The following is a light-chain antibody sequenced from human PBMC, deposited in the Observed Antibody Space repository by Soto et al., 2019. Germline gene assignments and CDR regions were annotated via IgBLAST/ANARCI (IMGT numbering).Light chain of an antibody. CDR2: EVT. CDR3: SSYAGSSTLYV. J-gene: IGLJ1*01. V-gene: IGLV2-8*01. CDR1: ASDVGVYNY. Sequence: QSVLTQPPSASGSLGQSVTISCTGTASDVGVYNYVSWYQQHPGKAPKLMIYEVTKRPSGAPDRFSGSKSGNTASLTVSGLQAEDEADYYCSSYAGSSTLYVFGTGTKVTVL.